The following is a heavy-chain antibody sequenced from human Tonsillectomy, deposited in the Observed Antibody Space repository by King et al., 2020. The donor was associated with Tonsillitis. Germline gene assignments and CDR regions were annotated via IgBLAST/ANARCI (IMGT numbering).Heavy chain of an antibody. Sequence: VQLVESGGGVVQPGRSLRLSCAASGFTFSSYGMHWVRQAPGKGLEWVAVISYDGSNEYYADSVKGRFTISRDNSKNTLFLQMNSLRAEDTAVYYCAIRSYSSLHAFDIWGQGTMVTVSS. D-gene: IGHD6-13*01. V-gene: IGHV3-30*03. CDR1: GFTFSSYG. CDR2: ISYDGSNE. J-gene: IGHJ3*02. CDR3: AIRSYSSLHAFDI.